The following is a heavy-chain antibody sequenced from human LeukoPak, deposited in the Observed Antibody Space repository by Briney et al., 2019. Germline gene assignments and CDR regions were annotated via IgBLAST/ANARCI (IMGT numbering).Heavy chain of an antibody. J-gene: IGHJ5*01. Sequence: SETLSLTCTVSGVSIRTYYWNWIRQPPGKGPEWIGYIYRGSTNYNPSFESRVTISVDTAKNQISLNLSSVTAADTAVYYCAREGTTGMNLNWFVSCGQGTLVTVSS. CDR2: IYRGST. D-gene: IGHD1-1*01. V-gene: IGHV4-59*01. CDR1: GVSIRTYY. CDR3: AREGTTGMNLNWFVS.